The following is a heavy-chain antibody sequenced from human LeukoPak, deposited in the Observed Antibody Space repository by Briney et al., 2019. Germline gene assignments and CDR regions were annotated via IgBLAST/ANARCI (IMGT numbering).Heavy chain of an antibody. Sequence: GGSLRLSCAASGFTFSSYSMNWVRQAPGKGLEWVSSISSSSSHIYYADSVKGRFTISRDNAKNSLYLQMNSLRAEDTAVYYCASDTGYSSSWVRKYFDYWGQGTLVTVSS. CDR1: GFTFSSYS. D-gene: IGHD6-13*01. J-gene: IGHJ4*02. V-gene: IGHV3-21*01. CDR3: ASDTGYSSSWVRKYFDY. CDR2: ISSSSSHI.